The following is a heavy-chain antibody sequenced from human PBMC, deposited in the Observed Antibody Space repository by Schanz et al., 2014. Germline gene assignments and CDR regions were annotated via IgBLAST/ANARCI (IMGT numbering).Heavy chain of an antibody. Sequence: EVQLLESGGGLVQPGGSLRLSCAASGFTFSSYAMSWVRQAPGKGLEWVSAISGSGGSTYYADSVKGRFTISRDNSKNTVYIQMNSLRADDTAVYYCARGGPAYYFDDWGQGTLVTVSS. CDR3: ARGGPAYYFDD. J-gene: IGHJ4*02. CDR1: GFTFSSYA. V-gene: IGHV3-23*01. CDR2: ISGSGGST.